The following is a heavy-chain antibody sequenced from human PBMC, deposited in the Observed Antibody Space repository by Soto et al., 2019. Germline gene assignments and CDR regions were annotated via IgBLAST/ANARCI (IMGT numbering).Heavy chain of an antibody. Sequence: SETLSLTCAVYGGSFSGYYWSWIRQPPGKGLEWIGEINHSGSTNYNPSLKSRVTIPVDTSKNQFSLKLSSVTAADTAVYYCARGKPPSSSSYRDYYYGMDVWGQGTTVTVSS. CDR3: ARGKPPSSSSYRDYYYGMDV. J-gene: IGHJ6*02. V-gene: IGHV4-34*01. CDR2: INHSGST. CDR1: GGSFSGYY. D-gene: IGHD6-13*01.